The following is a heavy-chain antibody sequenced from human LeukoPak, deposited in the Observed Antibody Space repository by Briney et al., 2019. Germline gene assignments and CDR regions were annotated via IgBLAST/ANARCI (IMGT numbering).Heavy chain of an antibody. CDR2: ISGSGGST. CDR3: AKRSWGIAAAGTVY. Sequence: GGSLRLSCVASGFTVGTNYMSWVRQAPGKGLEWVSAISGSGGSTYYADSVKGRFTISRDNSKNTLYLQMNSLRAEDTAVYYCAKRSWGIAAAGTVYWGQGTLVTVSS. J-gene: IGHJ4*02. D-gene: IGHD6-13*01. CDR1: GFTVGTNY. V-gene: IGHV3-23*01.